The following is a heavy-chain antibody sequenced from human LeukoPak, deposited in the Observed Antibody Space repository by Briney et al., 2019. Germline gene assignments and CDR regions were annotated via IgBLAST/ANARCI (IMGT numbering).Heavy chain of an antibody. J-gene: IGHJ4*02. V-gene: IGHV3-23*01. CDR3: AKDQAVAGTTTIDY. CDR2: IGNNGGGI. CDR1: GFTFSTYT. D-gene: IGHD6-19*01. Sequence: GGSLRLSCAASGFTFSTYTMYWVRHPPGKRLEWVSIIGNNGGGIHYADSVRGRFTISRDNSKSTLYLQMNSRRGEDTAIYYCAKDQAVAGTTTIDYWGQGTLVTVSS.